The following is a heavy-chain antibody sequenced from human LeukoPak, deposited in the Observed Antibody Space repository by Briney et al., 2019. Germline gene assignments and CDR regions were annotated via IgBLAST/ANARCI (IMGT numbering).Heavy chain of an antibody. CDR1: GFTFSSYV. CDR2: ISGSGGST. CDR3: ARKTYYYDSGSYGPFDY. V-gene: IGHV3-23*01. Sequence: GGSLRLSCAASGFTFSSYVMSWVRQAPGKGLEWVSAISGSGGSTYYADSVKGRFTISRDNSKNTLYLQMNSLRAEDTAVHYCARKTYYYDSGSYGPFDYWGQGTLVTVSS. J-gene: IGHJ4*02. D-gene: IGHD3-10*01.